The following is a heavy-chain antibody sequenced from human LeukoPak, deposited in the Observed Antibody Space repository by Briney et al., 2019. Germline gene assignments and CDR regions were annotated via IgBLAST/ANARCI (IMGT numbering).Heavy chain of an antibody. J-gene: IGHJ4*02. V-gene: IGHV4-39*01. Sequence: SETLSLTCTVSGGSISSSSYYWGWIRQPPGKGLEWIGSIYFSGNTFYNPSLKSRVTISVDTSKNQFSLKLSSVTAADTAVYYCARRAGYSYGWRFDYWGQGTLVTVSS. CDR2: IYFSGNT. CDR3: ARRAGYSYGWRFDY. D-gene: IGHD5-18*01. CDR1: GGSISSSSYY.